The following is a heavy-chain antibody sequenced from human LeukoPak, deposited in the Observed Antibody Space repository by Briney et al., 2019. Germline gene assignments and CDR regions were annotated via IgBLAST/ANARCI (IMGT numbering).Heavy chain of an antibody. Sequence: KPSETLSLTXTVSGGSISSYYWSWIRQSPGKGLEWIGYIYYSGSTNYNPSLKSRVTISVDTSKNQFSLKLSSVTAADTAVYYCARDSGYYYDSSGPMFNYWGQGTLVTVSS. CDR2: IYYSGST. V-gene: IGHV4-59*01. D-gene: IGHD3-22*01. CDR3: ARDSGYYYDSSGPMFNY. CDR1: GGSISSYY. J-gene: IGHJ4*02.